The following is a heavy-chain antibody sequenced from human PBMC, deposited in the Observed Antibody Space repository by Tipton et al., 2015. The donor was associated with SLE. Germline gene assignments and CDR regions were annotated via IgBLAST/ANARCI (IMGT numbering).Heavy chain of an antibody. CDR2: IKHTGSI. CDR3: ARLQYIFGGMDV. V-gene: IGHV4-34*01. Sequence: GEALVGYYWSWIRQPPGKGLEWLGEIKHTGSIFYNPSFESRVTVSLDTSRNQFSLKRTSVTAADTAVYYCARLQYIFGGMDVWGEGTTVTVSS. D-gene: IGHD3-3*01. CDR1: GEALVGYY. J-gene: IGHJ6*04.